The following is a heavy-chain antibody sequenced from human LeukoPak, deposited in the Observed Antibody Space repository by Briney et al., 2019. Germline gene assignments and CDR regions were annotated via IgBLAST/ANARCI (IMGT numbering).Heavy chain of an antibody. D-gene: IGHD2-15*01. V-gene: IGHV4-59*12. Sequence: PSETLSLTCTVSGGSISSYYWSWIRQPPGKGLEWIGYIYYSGSTNYNPSLKSRVTISVDTSKNQFSLKLSSVTAADTAVYYCARGRAVVVVVAATWWRDYGMDVWGQGTTVTVSS. CDR3: ARGRAVVVVVAATWWRDYGMDV. J-gene: IGHJ6*02. CDR2: IYYSGST. CDR1: GGSISSYY.